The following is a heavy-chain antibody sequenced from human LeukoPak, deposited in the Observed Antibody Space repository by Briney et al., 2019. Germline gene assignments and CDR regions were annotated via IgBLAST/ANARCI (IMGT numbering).Heavy chain of an antibody. CDR3: ARDLGLTMVRGVLGD. CDR2: IYTNTGNP. J-gene: IGHJ4*02. Sequence: ASVKVSCKASGGTFSSYAISWVRQAPGQGLEWMGRIYTNTGNPTYAQGFTGRFVFSLDTSVSTAYLQISSLKAEDTAVYYCARDLGLTMVRGVLGDWGQGTLVTVSS. V-gene: IGHV7-4-1*02. D-gene: IGHD3-10*01. CDR1: GGTFSSYA.